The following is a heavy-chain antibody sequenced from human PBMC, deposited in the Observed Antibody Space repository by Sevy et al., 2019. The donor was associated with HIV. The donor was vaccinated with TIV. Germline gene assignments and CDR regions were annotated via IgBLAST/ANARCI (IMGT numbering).Heavy chain of an antibody. CDR2: MYYSGST. V-gene: IGHV4-59*01. CDR1: GGSMNNYF. J-gene: IGHJ4*02. CDR3: ARESIGAIGDFDY. Sequence: SETLSLTCTVSGGSMNNYFGSWIRQPPGKGLEWIGYMYYSGSTNYNPSLKSRVTISVDTSKNHFSLKLRSVTAADTAVYYCARESIGAIGDFDYWGQGTLVTVSS. D-gene: IGHD6-13*01.